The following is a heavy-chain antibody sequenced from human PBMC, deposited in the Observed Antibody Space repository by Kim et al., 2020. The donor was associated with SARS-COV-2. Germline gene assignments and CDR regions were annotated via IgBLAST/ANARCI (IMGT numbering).Heavy chain of an antibody. V-gene: IGHV4-34*01. CDR1: GESFNDYW. J-gene: IGHJ2*01. CDR2: INYQGKT. CDR3: ARGWSAGGPNYWYFDV. Sequence: SETLSLTCAVYGESFNDYWWSWVRQPPGKGLEWIAEINYQGKTNHNPSLKSRVTISVDTSKNQFSLKMNSMTVADTAWYFCARGWSAGGPNYWYFDVWGRDTLVIV. D-gene: IGHD6-13*01.